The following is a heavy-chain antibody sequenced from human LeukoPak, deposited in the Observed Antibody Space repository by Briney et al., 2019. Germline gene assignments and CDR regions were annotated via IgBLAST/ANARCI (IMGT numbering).Heavy chain of an antibody. CDR3: AREIRYDFWSGEFDY. J-gene: IGHJ4*02. CDR1: GFTFSSYE. CDR2: ISSSGSTI. V-gene: IGHV3-48*03. Sequence: PGGSLRLSCAASGFTFSSYEMNWVRQAPGKGLEWVSYISSSGSTIYYADSVKGRFTISRDNAKNSLYLQMNSLRAEDTAVYYCAREIRYDFWSGEFDYWGQGTLVTVSS. D-gene: IGHD3-3*01.